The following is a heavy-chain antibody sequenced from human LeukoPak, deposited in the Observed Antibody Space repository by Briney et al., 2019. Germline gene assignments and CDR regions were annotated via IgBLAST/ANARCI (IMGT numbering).Heavy chain of an antibody. J-gene: IGHJ4*02. D-gene: IGHD1-26*01. CDR1: GGSFSGYY. Sequence: SETLSLTCAVYGGSFSGYYWSWIRQPPGKGLEWIGEINHSGSTNYNPSLKSRVTISVDTSKNQFSLKLSSVTAADTAVYYCAREWSDSGSYCPFDYWGQGTLVTVSS. CDR2: INHSGST. V-gene: IGHV4-34*01. CDR3: AREWSDSGSYCPFDY.